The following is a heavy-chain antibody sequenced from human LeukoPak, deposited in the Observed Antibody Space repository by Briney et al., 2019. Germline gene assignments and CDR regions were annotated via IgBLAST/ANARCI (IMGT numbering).Heavy chain of an antibody. CDR1: GGSISSYY. J-gene: IGHJ4*02. CDR3: AGASYDSSGAH. D-gene: IGHD3-22*01. V-gene: IGHV4-59*01. Sequence: SETLSLTCTVSGGSISSYYWSWIRQPPGKGLEWIGYIYYSGSTNYNPSLKSRVTISVDTSKNQFSLKLSSVTAADTAVYYCAGASYDSSGAHWGQGTLVTVSS. CDR2: IYYSGST.